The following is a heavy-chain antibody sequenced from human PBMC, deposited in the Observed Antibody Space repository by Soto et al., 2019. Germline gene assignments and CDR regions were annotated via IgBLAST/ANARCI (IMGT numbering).Heavy chain of an antibody. V-gene: IGHV1-69*13. CDR2: IIPIFGTA. J-gene: IGHJ6*02. Sequence: GASVKVSCKASGGSFTYTLSWGRQAPGQGLEWMGGIIPIFGTANYAQKFQGRITITADESTKTAYMEWSTLRSEETAVYYCARLHSHGTYGMDVWGQGTTVTVSS. CDR3: ARLHSHGTYGMDV. D-gene: IGHD5-18*01. CDR1: GGSFTYT.